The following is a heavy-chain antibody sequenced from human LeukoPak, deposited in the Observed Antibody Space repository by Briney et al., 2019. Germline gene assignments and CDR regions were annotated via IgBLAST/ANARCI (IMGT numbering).Heavy chain of an antibody. V-gene: IGHV1-2*02. Sequence: GASVKVSCKASGYTFTGYCMHWVRQAPGQGLEWMGWINPNSGGTNYAQKFQGRVTMTRDTSISTAYMELSRLRSDDTAVYYCARRRYSYGTVDYWGQGTLVTVSS. J-gene: IGHJ4*02. CDR1: GYTFTGYC. CDR3: ARRRYSYGTVDY. D-gene: IGHD5-18*01. CDR2: INPNSGGT.